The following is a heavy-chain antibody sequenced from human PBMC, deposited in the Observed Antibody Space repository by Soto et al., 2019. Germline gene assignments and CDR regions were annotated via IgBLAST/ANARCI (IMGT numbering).Heavy chain of an antibody. D-gene: IGHD2-2*02. J-gene: IGHJ3*02. CDR2: IRSKAYGGTT. Sequence: GRCLRLSCTASGYTFGDYAISWSLQAPGERLVCVGFIRSKAYGGTTVYAASVKGRFTISRDDSKSIAYLQMNSLKTEDTAVYYCTRPAAAIRTDAFDIWGQGTMVTVSS. CDR1: GYTFGDYA. CDR3: TRPAAAIRTDAFDI. V-gene: IGHV3-49*03.